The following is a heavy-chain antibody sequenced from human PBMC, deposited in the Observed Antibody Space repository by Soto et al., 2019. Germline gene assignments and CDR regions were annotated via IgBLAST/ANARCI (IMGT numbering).Heavy chain of an antibody. CDR3: ARGRHSGPSCYLY. CDR2: MNPDSGNT. Sequence: GASVKVSCKASGYSFTSYDITWVRQASGQGLELMGWMNPDSGNTGYSQKFQGRVTMTRNSSISTAYMELSSLRSEDTAVYYCARGRHSGPSCYLYWGQGTLVTVSS. CDR1: GYSFTSYD. V-gene: IGHV1-8*01. D-gene: IGHD2-15*01. J-gene: IGHJ4*02.